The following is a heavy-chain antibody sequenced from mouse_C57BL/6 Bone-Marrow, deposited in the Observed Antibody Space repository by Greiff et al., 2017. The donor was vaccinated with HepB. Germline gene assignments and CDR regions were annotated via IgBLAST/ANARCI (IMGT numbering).Heavy chain of an antibody. CDR1: GYTFTSYW. CDR2: IHPNSGST. Sequence: QVQLQQPGAELVKPGASVKLSCKASGYTFTSYWMHWVKQRPGQGLEWIGMIHPNSGSTNYNEKFKSKATLTVEKSSSTAYMQLSSLTSEDSAVYYCAKVYPNAAWFAYWGQGTLVTVSA. CDR3: AKVYPNAAWFAY. V-gene: IGHV1-64*01. J-gene: IGHJ3*01.